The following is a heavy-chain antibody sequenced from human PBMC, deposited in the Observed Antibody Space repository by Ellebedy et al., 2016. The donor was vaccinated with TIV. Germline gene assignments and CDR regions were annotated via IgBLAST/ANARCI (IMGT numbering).Heavy chain of an antibody. D-gene: IGHD3-10*01. J-gene: IGHJ4*02. V-gene: IGHV4-59*08. Sequence: GSLRLSCTVSGGSISSYYWSWIRQPPGKGLEWIGYIYYSGSTNYNPSLKSRVTISVDTSKNQFSLKLSSVTAADTAVYYCARSSGSGSYYGYWGQGTLVTVSS. CDR1: GGSISSYY. CDR3: ARSSGSGSYYGY. CDR2: IYYSGST.